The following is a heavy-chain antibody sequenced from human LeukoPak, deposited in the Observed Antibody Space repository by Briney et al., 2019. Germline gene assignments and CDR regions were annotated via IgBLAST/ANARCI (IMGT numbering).Heavy chain of an antibody. Sequence: GALRLSCAASGFTFSSYAMSWVRQAPGKGLEWVSAISGSGGSTYYADSVKGRFTISRDNSKNTLYLQMNSLRAEDTAVYYCAKDLSGSYYGGSDYWGQGTLVTVSS. D-gene: IGHD1-26*01. J-gene: IGHJ4*02. CDR1: GFTFSSYA. V-gene: IGHV3-23*01. CDR2: ISGSGGST. CDR3: AKDLSGSYYGGSDY.